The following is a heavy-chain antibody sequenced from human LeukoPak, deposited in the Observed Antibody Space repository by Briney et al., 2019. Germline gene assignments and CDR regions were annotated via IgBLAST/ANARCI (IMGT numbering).Heavy chain of an antibody. J-gene: IGHJ4*02. V-gene: IGHV4-59*01. CDR1: GGSISSYY. CDR3: ASSSWYGRVDY. Sequence: SETLSLTCTVSGGSISSYYWSWIRQPPGKRLEWIGYFYYSGSTNYNPSLKSRVTISVDTSKNQFSLKLSSVTAADTAVYYCASSSWYGRVDYWGQGTLVTVSS. CDR2: FYYSGST. D-gene: IGHD6-13*01.